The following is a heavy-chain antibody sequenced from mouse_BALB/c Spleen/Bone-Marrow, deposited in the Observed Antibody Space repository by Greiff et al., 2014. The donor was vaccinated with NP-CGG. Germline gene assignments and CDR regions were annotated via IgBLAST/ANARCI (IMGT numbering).Heavy chain of an antibody. V-gene: IGHV1-69*01. D-gene: IGHD2-12*01. CDR1: GYTFTDYW. CDR2: IDTSDSYT. J-gene: IGHJ3*01. CDR3: ARSDYSCNPLAY. Sequence: VQLQQSGAELVMPGASVKMSCKASGYTFTDYWMHWVKQRPGQGLEWIGAIDTSDSYTSYNQKFKGKATLTVDESSNTAYMQLSSLTSEDSAVYYCARSDYSCNPLAYWGQGTLVTVSA.